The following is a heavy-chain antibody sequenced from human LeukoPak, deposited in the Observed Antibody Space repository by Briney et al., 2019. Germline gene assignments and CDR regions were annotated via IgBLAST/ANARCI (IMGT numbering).Heavy chain of an antibody. J-gene: IGHJ4*02. D-gene: IGHD3-10*01. CDR2: TSPDLEAK. V-gene: IGHV3-30*03. CDR1: GFSFRNYV. Sequence: PGGSLRLSCAASGFSFRNYVVHWVRQSPDKGPQWVAVTSPDLEAKYYAASVKGRFTISRDNFRNTLYLQMNNLRPEDTAIYYCVREAYYASGSLPSFYFDSWGQGTLVTVSS. CDR3: VREAYYASGSLPSFYFDS.